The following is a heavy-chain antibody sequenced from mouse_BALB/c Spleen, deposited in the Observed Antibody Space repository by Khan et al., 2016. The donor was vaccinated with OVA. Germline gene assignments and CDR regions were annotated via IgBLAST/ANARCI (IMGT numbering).Heavy chain of an antibody. Sequence: EVQLQESGPSLVKPSQTLSLTCSVTGDSITSGYWCWIRKFPGNKLEYMGYILSSGSTYYNPSLKRRLSITRPTPQNQYYLQLNSVPTVDPATCYCARSTYRYAFAYWGQGTLVTVSA. J-gene: IGHJ3*01. D-gene: IGHD2-14*01. CDR2: ILSSGST. V-gene: IGHV3-8*02. CDR1: GDSITSGY. CDR3: ARSTYRYAFAY.